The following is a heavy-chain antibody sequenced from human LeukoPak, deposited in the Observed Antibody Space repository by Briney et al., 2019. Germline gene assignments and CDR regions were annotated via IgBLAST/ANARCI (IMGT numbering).Heavy chain of an antibody. CDR2: IYSGGST. CDR1: GFTVSSNY. CDR3: ARVSPRSDAFDI. J-gene: IGHJ3*02. Sequence: GGSLRLSCAASGFTVSSNYMSWVRQAPGKGLEWVSVIYSGGSTYYADSVKGRFTISRDNSKNTLYLQMNSLRAGDTAVYYCARVSPRSDAFDIWGQGTMVTVSS. V-gene: IGHV3-53*01.